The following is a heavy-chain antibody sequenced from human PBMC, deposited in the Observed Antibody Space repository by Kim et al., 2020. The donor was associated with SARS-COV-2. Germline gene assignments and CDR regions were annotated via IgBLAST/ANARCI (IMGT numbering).Heavy chain of an antibody. Sequence: GGSLRLSCAASGFTFNNYGMHWVRQAPGKGLEWVAVIWYDGSNKYYADSVKGRFTISRDNSKNTLYLQMNSLRAEDTAVYYCAKDLLSSGYYPDYWGQGTLVTVSS. J-gene: IGHJ4*02. CDR3: AKDLLSSGYYPDY. CDR2: IWYDGSNK. D-gene: IGHD3-22*01. CDR1: GFTFNNYG. V-gene: IGHV3-33*06.